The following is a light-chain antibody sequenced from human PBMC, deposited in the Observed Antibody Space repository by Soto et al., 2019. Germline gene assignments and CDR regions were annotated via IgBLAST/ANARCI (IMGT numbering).Light chain of an antibody. J-gene: IGKJ1*01. V-gene: IGKV1-5*03. CDR3: QHYNSYSEA. CDR2: KAS. Sequence: DIQMPQSPSTLSGSVGDRVTITCRASQTISSWLAWYQQKPGKAPKLLIYKASTLKSGVPSRFSGSGSGTEFILTISSLQPDDFATYYCQHYNSYSEAFGQGTKVDIK. CDR1: QTISSW.